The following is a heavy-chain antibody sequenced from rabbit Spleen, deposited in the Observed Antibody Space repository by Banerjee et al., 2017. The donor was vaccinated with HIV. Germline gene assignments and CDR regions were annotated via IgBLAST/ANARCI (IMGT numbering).Heavy chain of an antibody. CDR1: GVSFSGNYY. CDR3: ARDTGSRFSTYGMDL. V-gene: IGHV1S40*01. CDR2: IYTGSGST. D-gene: IGHD8-1*01. Sequence: QSLEESGGDLVKPGASLTLTCIASGVSFSGNYYMSWVRQAPGKGLELIGFIYTGSGSTYYASWAKGRFTISKTSSTTVTLQMTSLTAADTATYFCARDTGSRFSTYGMDLWGPGTLVTVS. J-gene: IGHJ6*01.